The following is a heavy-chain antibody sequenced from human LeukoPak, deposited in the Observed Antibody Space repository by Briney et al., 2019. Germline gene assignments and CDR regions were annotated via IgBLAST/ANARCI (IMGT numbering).Heavy chain of an antibody. J-gene: IGHJ4*02. CDR2: IHGDGST. CDR3: ARGESSDCTCIDY. V-gene: IGHV3-53*01. CDR1: GFTVSSRY. D-gene: IGHD2-21*02. Sequence: GGSLRLSCAASGFTVSSRYMSWVRQAPGKGLEWVSVIHGDGSTYYADSVKGRFTISRDNSKNTLYLQMNSLRAEDTAVYYCARGESSDCTCIDYWGQGTLVSVSA.